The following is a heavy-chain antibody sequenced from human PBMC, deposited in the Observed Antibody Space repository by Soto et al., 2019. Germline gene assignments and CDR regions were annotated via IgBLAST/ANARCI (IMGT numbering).Heavy chain of an antibody. D-gene: IGHD3-22*01. V-gene: IGHV1-18*01. J-gene: IGHJ4*02. Sequence: ASVKVSCKASGYTFSSYGISWVRQAPGQGLEWMGWISTFNGHTQYAQKFQGRVAMTTDASTSTVYMELRSLRSDDTAVYYCARDYYYDTTGPLDYWGQGTLVTVSS. CDR2: ISTFNGHT. CDR1: GYTFSSYG. CDR3: ARDYYYDTTGPLDY.